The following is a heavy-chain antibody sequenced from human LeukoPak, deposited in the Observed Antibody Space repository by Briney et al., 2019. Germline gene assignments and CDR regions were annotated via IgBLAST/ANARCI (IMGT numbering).Heavy chain of an antibody. CDR3: ARRPSIATRSPSFDY. J-gene: IGHJ4*02. CDR1: GGSFSGYY. Sequence: SETLSLTCAVYGGSFSGYYWSWIRQPPGKGLEWIGEINHSGSTNYNPSLKSRVTISVDTSKNQFSLKLSSVTAADTAVYYCARRPSIATRSPSFDYWGQGTLVIVSS. V-gene: IGHV4-34*01. D-gene: IGHD6-6*01. CDR2: INHSGST.